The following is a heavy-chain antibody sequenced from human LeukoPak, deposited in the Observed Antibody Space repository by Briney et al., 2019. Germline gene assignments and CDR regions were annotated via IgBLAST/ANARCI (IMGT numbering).Heavy chain of an antibody. V-gene: IGHV1-69*13. J-gene: IGHJ6*03. CDR1: GGTFSSYA. CDR2: IIPIFGTA. Sequence: ASVKVSCKASGGTFSSYAISWVRQAPGQGLEWMGGIIPIFGTANYAQKFQGRVTITADESTSTAYMELSSLRSEDTAVYYCASGPYAMPYYYYMDVWGKGTTVTVS. D-gene: IGHD2-2*01. CDR3: ASGPYAMPYYYYMDV.